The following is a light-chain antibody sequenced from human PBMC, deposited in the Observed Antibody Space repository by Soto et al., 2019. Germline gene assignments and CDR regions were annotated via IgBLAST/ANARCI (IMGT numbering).Light chain of an antibody. CDR2: AAS. Sequence: EIVLTQSPGTLSLSPGERATLSCRASQSVSSSYLAWYQQKPGQAPRLLMYAASSRATGIPDRFSGSGSGTDFTLTIGRLEPEDFAVYYCQQYGSSPMYSFGQGTKLEIK. CDR1: QSVSSSY. V-gene: IGKV3-20*01. J-gene: IGKJ2*03. CDR3: QQYGSSPMYS.